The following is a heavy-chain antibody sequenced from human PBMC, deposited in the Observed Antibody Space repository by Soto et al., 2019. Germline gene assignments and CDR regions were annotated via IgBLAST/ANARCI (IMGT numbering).Heavy chain of an antibody. CDR2: IDPHTGVT. J-gene: IGHJ5*02. D-gene: IGHD2-21*01. Sequence: SVKVSCKASGYTFTDYYMHWVRQAPGQGLEWMGWIDPHTGVTNYAEKFQGRVTMTRDTSINTAYMDLSSLRSDDTAVYYCARARQIPFPYWFDPWGQGTVVTVSS. CDR1: GYTFTDYY. CDR3: ARARQIPFPYWFDP. V-gene: IGHV1-2*02.